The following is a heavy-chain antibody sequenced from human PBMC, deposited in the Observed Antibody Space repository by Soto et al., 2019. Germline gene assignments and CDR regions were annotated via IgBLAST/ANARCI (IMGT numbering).Heavy chain of an antibody. CDR1: GGSVTSGSYY. J-gene: IGHJ3*01. CDR2: IFYTGSA. D-gene: IGHD3-3*01. CDR3: VRRTFYDFWSGPSHARDL. V-gene: IGHV4-61*01. Sequence: QVQLQESGPGLVKPSETLSLTCTVSGGSVTSGSYYWSWIRQTPGKRLEWIGYIFYTGSANYNPSLESRVTISIDTSKNEFSLRLTSVTAADTALYYCVRRTFYDFWSGPSHARDLWGRGTMVTVSS.